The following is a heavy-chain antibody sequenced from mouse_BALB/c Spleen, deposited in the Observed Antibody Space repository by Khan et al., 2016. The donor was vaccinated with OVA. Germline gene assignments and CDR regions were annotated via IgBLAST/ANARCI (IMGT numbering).Heavy chain of an antibody. CDR1: GYSITSGYY. CDR3: TRDGGDYAMDY. V-gene: IGHV3-6*02. Sequence: EVQLQESGPGLVKPSQSLSLTCSVTGYSITSGYYWNWIRQFPGNKLEWMGYISYDGSKNYNPSLKNRISITRDTSKNQFFLKLNSVTNEDTATYYCTRDGGDYAMDYWGQGTSVTVSS. J-gene: IGHJ4*01. CDR2: ISYDGSK.